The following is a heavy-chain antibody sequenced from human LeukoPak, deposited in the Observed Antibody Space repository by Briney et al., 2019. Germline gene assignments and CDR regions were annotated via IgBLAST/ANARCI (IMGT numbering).Heavy chain of an antibody. CDR3: ARGGGYSSRYPPGLAPLAWFDP. Sequence: SETLSLTCTVSGGSISSSSYYWGWIRQPPGKGLEWIGSIYYSGSTYYNPSLKSRVTISVDTSKNQFSLKLSSVTAADTAVYYCARGGGYSSRYPPGLAPLAWFDPWGQGTLVTVSS. CDR2: IYYSGST. J-gene: IGHJ5*02. V-gene: IGHV4-39*07. CDR1: GGSISSSSYY. D-gene: IGHD6-13*01.